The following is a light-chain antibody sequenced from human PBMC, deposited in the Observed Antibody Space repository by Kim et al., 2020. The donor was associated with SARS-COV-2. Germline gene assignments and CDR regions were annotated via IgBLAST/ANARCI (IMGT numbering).Light chain of an antibody. CDR1: KLGDTS. CDR2: QDS. J-gene: IGLJ3*02. CDR3: QAWDSSTAV. Sequence: SYELTQPPSVSVSPGQTASITCSGDKLGDTSACCYPQKPGQSPVLVIYQDSKRPSGIPARFSGSNSGNTATLTISGTQAMDEADYYGQAWDSSTAVFGGGTQLTVL. V-gene: IGLV3-1*01.